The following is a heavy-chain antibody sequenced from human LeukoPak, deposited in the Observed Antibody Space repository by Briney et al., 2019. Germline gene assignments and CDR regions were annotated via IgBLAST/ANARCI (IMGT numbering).Heavy chain of an antibody. J-gene: IGHJ4*02. CDR3: ARWGGVLWFGELLYHQSDY. CDR1: GYTFTSYG. D-gene: IGHD3-10*01. CDR2: ISAYNGNT. V-gene: IGHV1-18*01. Sequence: GASVKVSCKASGYTFTSYGISWVRQAPGQGLEWMGWISAYNGNTNYAQKLQGRVAMATDTSTSTAYMELRSLRSDDTAVYYCARWGGVLWFGELLYHQSDYWGQGTLVTVSS.